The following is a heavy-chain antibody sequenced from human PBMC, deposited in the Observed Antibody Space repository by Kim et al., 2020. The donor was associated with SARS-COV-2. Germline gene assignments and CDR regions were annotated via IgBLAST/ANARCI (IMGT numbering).Heavy chain of an antibody. D-gene: IGHD3-22*01. V-gene: IGHV3-23*01. J-gene: IGHJ4*02. Sequence: SVKGRFTISRDNSKNTLYLQMNSLRAEDMAVYYCAKDQTYYYDSSGYYDYWGQGTLVTVSS. CDR3: AKDQTYYYDSSGYYDY.